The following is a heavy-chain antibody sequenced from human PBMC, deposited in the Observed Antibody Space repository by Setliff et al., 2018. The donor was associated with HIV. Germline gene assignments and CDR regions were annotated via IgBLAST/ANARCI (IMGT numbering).Heavy chain of an antibody. Sequence: SETLSLTCTVSGGSISSHYWGWIRQSPGKGLEWIGSIYYSGSTYYNPSLKSRLFISLDTSENQFSLQVTSVTAADTAVYYCARATFEQLGNFDYWGQGTLVTVSS. V-gene: IGHV4-39*07. CDR2: IYYSGST. D-gene: IGHD6-6*01. CDR1: GGSISSHY. CDR3: ARATFEQLGNFDY. J-gene: IGHJ4*02.